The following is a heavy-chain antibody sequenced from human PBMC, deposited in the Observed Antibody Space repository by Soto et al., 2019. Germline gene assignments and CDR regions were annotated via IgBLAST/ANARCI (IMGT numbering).Heavy chain of an antibody. CDR3: ARDRADPIGDYHPLFDS. Sequence: GGSLRLSCAASGFTFSSHWMHWVRQAPGKGLVWVSRIASDGSSTNYADSVKGRFTVSRDNAKNTLYLQMNSLRVEDTAVYYCARDRADPIGDYHPLFDSWGLGTLVTVSS. CDR2: IASDGSST. CDR1: GFTFSSHW. D-gene: IGHD2-21*01. V-gene: IGHV3-74*01. J-gene: IGHJ4*02.